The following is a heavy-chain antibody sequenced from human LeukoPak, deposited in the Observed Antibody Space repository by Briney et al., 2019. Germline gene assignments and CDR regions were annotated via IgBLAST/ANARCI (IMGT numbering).Heavy chain of an antibody. J-gene: IGHJ4*02. CDR3: AKAGVVITTTPLDY. CDR2: ISGSGGST. CDR1: GFTFSSYA. Sequence: GGSLRLSCAASGFTFSSYAMSWVRQAPGKGLEWVSAISGSGGSTYYADSVKGRFTISRDNSKNALYLQMNSLRAEDTAVYYCAKAGVVITTTPLDYWGQGTLVTVSS. D-gene: IGHD3-22*01. V-gene: IGHV3-23*01.